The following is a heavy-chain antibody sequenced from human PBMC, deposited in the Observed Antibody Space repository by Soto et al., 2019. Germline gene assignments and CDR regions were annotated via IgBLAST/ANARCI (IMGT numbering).Heavy chain of an antibody. D-gene: IGHD3-22*01. V-gene: IGHV3-21*01. CDR1: GFTFSSYS. CDR3: ARDKLDIVATIPDYYESSGYYPDAFDI. Sequence: GGSLRLSCAASGFTFSSYSMNWVRQAPGKGLEWVSSISSSSSYIYYAGSVKGRFTISRDNAKNSLYLQMNSLRAEDTAVYYCARDKLDIVATIPDYYESSGYYPDAFDIWSQGTMVPVS. J-gene: IGHJ3*02. CDR2: ISSSSSYI.